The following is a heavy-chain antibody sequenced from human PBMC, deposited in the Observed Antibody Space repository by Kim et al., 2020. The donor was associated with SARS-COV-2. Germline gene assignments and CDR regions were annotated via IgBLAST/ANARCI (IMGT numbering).Heavy chain of an antibody. V-gene: IGHV4-39*01. CDR2: IHYSGST. J-gene: IGHJ4*01. Sequence: SETLSLTCTVSGGSISSSSYYWGWIRQPPGKGLEWIGSIHYSGSTYYNPSLKSRVTIFVDTSKNQFSLKLSSVTAADTAVYYCARSIYPRRAAVLSFDY. CDR1: GGSISSSSYY. CDR3: ARSIYPRRAAVLSFDY. D-gene: IGHD6-13*01.